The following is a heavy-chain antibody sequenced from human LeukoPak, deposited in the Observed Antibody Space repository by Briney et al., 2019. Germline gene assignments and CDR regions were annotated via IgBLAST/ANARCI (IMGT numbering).Heavy chain of an antibody. Sequence: GGSLRLSCAASGFTFSRYSMTWVRQAPGKGLEWVSSITSSSSYIYYADSVKGRFTISRDNAKNSLYLQMNSLRAEDTALYYCAKDSGYSGYQAIDYWGQGTLVTVSS. CDR3: AKDSGYSGYQAIDY. CDR1: GFTFSRYS. CDR2: ITSSSSYI. D-gene: IGHD5-12*01. V-gene: IGHV3-21*04. J-gene: IGHJ4*02.